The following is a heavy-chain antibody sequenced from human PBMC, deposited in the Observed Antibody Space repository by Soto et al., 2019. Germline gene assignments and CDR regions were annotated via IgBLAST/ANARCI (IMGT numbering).Heavy chain of an antibody. CDR2: IYYSGST. CDR1: GGSISSYY. CDR3: ARDSSGWYGFDY. Sequence: SETLSLTCTVSGGSISSYYWSWIRQPPGKGLEWIGYIYYSGSTNYNPSLKSRVTISVDTSKNQFSLKLSSVTAADTAVYYCARDSSGWYGFDYWGQGTLVIVSS. J-gene: IGHJ4*02. V-gene: IGHV4-59*01. D-gene: IGHD6-19*01.